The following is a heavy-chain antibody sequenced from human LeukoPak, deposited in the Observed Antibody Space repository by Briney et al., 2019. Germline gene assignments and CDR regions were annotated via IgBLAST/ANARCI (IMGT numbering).Heavy chain of an antibody. CDR2: ITSDSSYV. CDR1: GFTFSNYD. J-gene: IGHJ5*02. V-gene: IGHV3-21*01. CDR3: ARDPPYYYDSSLQFDP. Sequence: GGSLRLSCAASGFTFSNYDMSWVRQAPGKGLEWVSSITSDSSYVFYADSVKGRFTISRDNAKNSLYPQMNSLRAEDTAVYYCARDPPYYYDSSLQFDPWGQGTLVTVSS. D-gene: IGHD3-22*01.